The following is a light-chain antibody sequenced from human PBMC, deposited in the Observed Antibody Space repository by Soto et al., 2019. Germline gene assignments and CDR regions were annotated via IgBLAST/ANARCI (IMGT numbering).Light chain of an antibody. CDR1: QSVSSSS. V-gene: IGKV3-20*01. CDR3: QQYARSPWT. J-gene: IGKJ1*01. CDR2: GAS. Sequence: IVWTQSPGTLSLSPGERATLSCRASQSVSSSSLAWYQQKPGQAPRLLIYGASSRATGIPDRFSGSGSGTDFTLTISRLEPEDFAVFYCQQYARSPWTFGQGTKVDIK.